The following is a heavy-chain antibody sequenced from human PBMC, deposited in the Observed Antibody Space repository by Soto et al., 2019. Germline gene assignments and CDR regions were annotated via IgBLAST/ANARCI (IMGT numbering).Heavy chain of an antibody. D-gene: IGHD5-12*01. CDR1: GFTFSSYS. CDR2: ISSSSSYI. CDR3: ARDSSGYSGYDSNDAFDI. Sequence: GGSLRLSCAASGFTFSSYSMNWVRQAPGKGLEWVSSISSSSSYIYYADSVKGRFTISRDNAKNSLYLQMNSLRAEDTAVYYCARDSSGYSGYDSNDAFDIWGQGTMVTVSS. J-gene: IGHJ3*02. V-gene: IGHV3-21*01.